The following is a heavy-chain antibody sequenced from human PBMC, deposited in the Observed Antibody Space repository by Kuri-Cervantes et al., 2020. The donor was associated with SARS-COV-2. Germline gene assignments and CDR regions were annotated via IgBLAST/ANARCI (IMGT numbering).Heavy chain of an antibody. Sequence: ASVTVSCKASGYTFTSYGISWVRQAPGQGVEWMGWISAYNGNTNYAQKLQGRVTMTTDTSTSTAYMELRSLRSDDTAVYYCARERAVAGQTYYYYGMDVWGQGTTVTVSS. CDR3: ARERAVAGQTYYYYGMDV. CDR2: ISAYNGNT. V-gene: IGHV1-18*01. CDR1: GYTFTSYG. J-gene: IGHJ6*02. D-gene: IGHD6-19*01.